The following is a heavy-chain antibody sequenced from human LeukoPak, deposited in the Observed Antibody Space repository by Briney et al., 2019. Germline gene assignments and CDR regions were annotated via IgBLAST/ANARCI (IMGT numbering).Heavy chain of an antibody. V-gene: IGHV4-59*08. J-gene: IGHJ5*02. CDR2: IYYSGST. CDR1: GGSISNYY. D-gene: IGHD6-13*01. CDR3: ASGSSSWYDNWFDP. Sequence: SETLSITCTVSGGSISNYYWSWIRQPPGKGLEWIGYIYYSGSTNYNPSLKSRVTISVDTSKNQFSLKLSSVTAADTAVYYCASGSSSWYDNWFDPWGQGTLVTVSS.